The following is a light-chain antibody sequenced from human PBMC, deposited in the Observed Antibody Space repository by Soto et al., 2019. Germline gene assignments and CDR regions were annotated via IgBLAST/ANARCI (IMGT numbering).Light chain of an antibody. CDR3: QQYGSSLYT. J-gene: IGKJ5*01. Sequence: EIVLTQSPGTLSLSPGERATLSCRVSQSVSSSYLAWYQQKPGQAPRLLIYGASSRATGIPDRFSGYGSGTDFTLTISRLEPEDFAVYFCQQYGSSLYTFGQGARLEIK. CDR2: GAS. CDR1: QSVSSSY. V-gene: IGKV3-20*01.